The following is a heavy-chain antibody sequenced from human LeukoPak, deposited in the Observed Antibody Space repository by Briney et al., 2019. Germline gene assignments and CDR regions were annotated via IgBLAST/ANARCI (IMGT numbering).Heavy chain of an antibody. CDR2: IYSGGSA. J-gene: IGHJ3*02. CDR1: GFTVTTNY. V-gene: IGHV3-53*01. D-gene: IGHD3-16*01. Sequence: GGSLRLSCAASGFTVTTNYMSWVRQAPGKGLEWVSVIYSGGSAYYTDSVKGRFTISRDNSKNTLYLQMNSLRAEDTAMYYCARGGAHTYVYTFDIWGQGTMVTVS. CDR3: ARGGAHTYVYTFDI.